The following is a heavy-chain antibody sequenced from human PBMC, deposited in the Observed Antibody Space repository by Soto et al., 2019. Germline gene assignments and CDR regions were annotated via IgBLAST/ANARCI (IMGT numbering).Heavy chain of an antibody. J-gene: IGHJ5*02. Sequence: SETLSLTCTVSGGSISSYYWSWIRQPPGKGLEWIGYIYYSGSTNYNPSLKSRVTISVDTSKNQFSLKLSSVTAADTAVYYCASYSSPGRRAHNWFDPWGQGTLVIVSS. CDR2: IYYSGST. V-gene: IGHV4-59*01. D-gene: IGHD5-18*01. CDR1: GGSISSYY. CDR3: ASYSSPGRRAHNWFDP.